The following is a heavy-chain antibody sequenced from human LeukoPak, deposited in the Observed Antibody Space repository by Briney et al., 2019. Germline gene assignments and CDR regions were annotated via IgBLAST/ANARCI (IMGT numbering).Heavy chain of an antibody. CDR3: ARGVCSGGSCYSGWNY. Sequence: PSETLTLTCAVYGGTFSGYYWSWIRQPPGKGLEWIGEINYSGSTKYNPSLKSRVTISVDTSKNQFSLKLNSVTAADTAVYYCARGVCSGGSCYSGWNYWGQGTLVTVSS. D-gene: IGHD2-15*01. J-gene: IGHJ4*02. CDR2: INYSGST. CDR1: GGTFSGYY. V-gene: IGHV4-34*01.